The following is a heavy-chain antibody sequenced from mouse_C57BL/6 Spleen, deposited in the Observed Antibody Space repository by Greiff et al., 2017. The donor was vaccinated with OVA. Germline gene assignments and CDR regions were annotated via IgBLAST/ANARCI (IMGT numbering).Heavy chain of an antibody. CDR2: IYPGDGDT. CDR3: ARGGVPYYAMDY. V-gene: IGHV1-82*01. CDR1: GYAFSSSW. J-gene: IGHJ4*01. Sequence: VQLQQSGPELVKPGASVKISCKASGYAFSSSWMNWVKQRPGKGLEWIGRIYPGDGDTNYNEKFKGKATLTVDKSSSTAYMQLSILTSEDSAVYFSARGGVPYYAMDYWGQGTSVTVSS.